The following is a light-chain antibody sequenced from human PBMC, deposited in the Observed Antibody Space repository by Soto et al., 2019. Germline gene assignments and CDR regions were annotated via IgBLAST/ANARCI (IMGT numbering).Light chain of an antibody. CDR1: QSITSNF. J-gene: IGKJ2*01. V-gene: IGKV3-20*01. Sequence: EIVLTQSPGTLSLSPGERATLSCRANQSITSNFLAWYQQKPGQAPRLLIYGASTRAAGVPDRFSGSGSGPDFTLTITRLEPEDFAVYYCQQYGRSPLMYTFGQGTKLGVK. CDR3: QQYGRSPLMYT. CDR2: GAS.